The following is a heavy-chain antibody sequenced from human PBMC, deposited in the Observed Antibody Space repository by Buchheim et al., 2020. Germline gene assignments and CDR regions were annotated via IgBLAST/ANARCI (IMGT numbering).Heavy chain of an antibody. CDR1: GGSISSYY. Sequence: QVQLQESGPGLVKPSETLSLTCTVSGGSISSYYWSWIRQPPGKGLEWIGYIYYSGSTNYNPSLKSRVTISVDTSKNQFSLKLSSVTAADTAVYYCARRSSLHLYGMDVWGQGTT. V-gene: IGHV4-59*01. CDR2: IYYSGST. D-gene: IGHD6-6*01. J-gene: IGHJ6*02. CDR3: ARRSSLHLYGMDV.